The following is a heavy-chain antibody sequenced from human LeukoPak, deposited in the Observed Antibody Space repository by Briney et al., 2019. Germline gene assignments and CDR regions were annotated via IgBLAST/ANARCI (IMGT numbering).Heavy chain of an antibody. Sequence: GESLQISCKGSGYSFANYWIGWVRQLPGKGLEWMGIIYPGDSDTRYSPSFQGHVTISADKSISTAYLQWNSLKASDTAMYYCARHRYSYDEGYYFDYWGQGTLVTVSS. V-gene: IGHV5-51*01. J-gene: IGHJ4*02. CDR1: GYSFANYW. CDR2: IYPGDSDT. CDR3: ARHRYSYDEGYYFDY. D-gene: IGHD5-18*01.